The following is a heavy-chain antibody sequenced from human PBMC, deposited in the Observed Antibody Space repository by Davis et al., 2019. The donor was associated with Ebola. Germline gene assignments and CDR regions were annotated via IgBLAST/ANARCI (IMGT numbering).Heavy chain of an antibody. CDR3: ARAVGPCSTSSCLTWFGP. J-gene: IGHJ5*02. V-gene: IGHV4-28*06. D-gene: IGHD2-2*01. CDR1: GYSITRSDW. CDR2: IHYRGNT. Sequence: LRLSCAVSGYSITRSDWWGWIRQPPGKGLEWIGYIHYRGNTKDNPSLQSRVTMSVDTSKNQFSLNLKSVTAFDSAIYYCARAVGPCSTSSCLTWFGPWGQGIVVTVSS.